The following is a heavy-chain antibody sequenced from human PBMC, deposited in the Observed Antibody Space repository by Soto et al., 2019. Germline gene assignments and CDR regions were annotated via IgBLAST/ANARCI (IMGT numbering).Heavy chain of an antibody. J-gene: IGHJ6*02. Sequence: GGSLRLSCAASGFTFSSYGMHWVRQAPGKGLEWVAVIWYDGSNKYYADSVKGRFTISRDNSKNTLYLQMNSLRAEDTAVYYCARGGPWDISTGYGYYGMDVWGQGTTVTVSS. D-gene: IGHD3-9*01. CDR3: ARGGPWDISTGYGYYGMDV. CDR1: GFTFSSYG. V-gene: IGHV3-33*01. CDR2: IWYDGSNK.